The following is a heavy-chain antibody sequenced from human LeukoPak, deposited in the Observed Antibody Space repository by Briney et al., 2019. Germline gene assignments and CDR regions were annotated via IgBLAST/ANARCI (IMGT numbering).Heavy chain of an antibody. CDR1: GYTFTSYY. CDR3: ARMGSSTSCYACYYYGMDV. D-gene: IGHD2-2*01. Sequence: EASVKVSCKASGYTFTSYYMHWVRQAPGQGLEWMGIINPSGGSTSYAQKFQGRVTMTRDTSTSTVYMELSSLRSEDTAVYYCARMGSSTSCYACYYYGMDVWGQGTTVTISS. J-gene: IGHJ6*02. CDR2: INPSGGST. V-gene: IGHV1-46*01.